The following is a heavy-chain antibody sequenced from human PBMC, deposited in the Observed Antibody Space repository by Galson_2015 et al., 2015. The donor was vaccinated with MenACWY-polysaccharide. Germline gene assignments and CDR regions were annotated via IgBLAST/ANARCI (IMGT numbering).Heavy chain of an antibody. Sequence: ETLSLTCTVSSGSFTSDNYYWGWIRQPPGKGLEYIVTIYNDGRIYNSPSLKSRVSISVDTSKNQFSLKLTSVAAADTAIYYCARGVGTTGFDSWGQGSLVTVSS. V-gene: IGHV4-39*07. D-gene: IGHD1-26*01. CDR1: SGSFTSDNYY. J-gene: IGHJ4*02. CDR2: IYNDGRI. CDR3: ARGVGTTGFDS.